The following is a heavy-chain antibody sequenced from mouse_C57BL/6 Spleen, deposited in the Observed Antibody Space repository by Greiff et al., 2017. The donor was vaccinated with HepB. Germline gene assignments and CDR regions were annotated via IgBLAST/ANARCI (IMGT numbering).Heavy chain of an antibody. Sequence: VQRVESGPGLVAPSQSLSITCTVSGFSLTSYAISWVRQPPGKGLEWLGVIWTGGGTNYNSALKSRLSISKDNSKSQVFLKMNSLQTDDTARYYCARDYYGSSYVEGAMDYWGQGTSVTVSS. V-gene: IGHV2-9-1*01. CDR3: ARDYYGSSYVEGAMDY. CDR1: GFSLTSYA. D-gene: IGHD1-1*01. J-gene: IGHJ4*01. CDR2: IWTGGGT.